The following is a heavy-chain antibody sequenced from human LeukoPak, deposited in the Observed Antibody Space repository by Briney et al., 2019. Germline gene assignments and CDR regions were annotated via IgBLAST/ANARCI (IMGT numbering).Heavy chain of an antibody. CDR1: GFTFTNYW. D-gene: IGHD2-21*02. V-gene: IGHV3-7*03. CDR3: ARDRDIVVVTAIPSYYYGMDV. CDR2: IKPDGSEK. Sequence: GGSLRLSCVASGFTFTNYWMNWVRQTPGKGLEWVANIKPDGSEKYYVDSVKGRFTISRDNAKNSLYLQMNSLRAEDTAVYYCARDRDIVVVTAIPSYYYGMDVWGQGTTVTVSS. J-gene: IGHJ6*02.